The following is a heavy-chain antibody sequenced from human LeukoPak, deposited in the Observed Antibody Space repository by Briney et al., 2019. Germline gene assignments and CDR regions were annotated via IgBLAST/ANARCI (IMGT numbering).Heavy chain of an antibody. Sequence: SETLSLTCTVPGGSISSYYWSWIRQPPGKGLEWIGYIFISGTTNYNPSLKRRVTISIDTSKIQFSLKLSSVTAADTAVYYCARQTGYYGWFDSWGQGTLVTISS. CDR2: IFISGTT. V-gene: IGHV4-4*09. CDR1: GGSISSYY. CDR3: ARQTGYYGWFDS. J-gene: IGHJ5*01. D-gene: IGHD3-9*01.